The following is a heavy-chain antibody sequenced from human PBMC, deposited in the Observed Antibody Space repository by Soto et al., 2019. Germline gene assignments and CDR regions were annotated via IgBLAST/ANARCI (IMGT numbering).Heavy chain of an antibody. D-gene: IGHD1-26*01. J-gene: IGHJ6*02. CDR1: GFTFTSSA. CDR3: AAGTVGATLYYYYGMDV. Sequence: QMQLVQSGPEVKKPGTSVKVSCKASGFTFTSSAVQWVRQARGQRLEGIGWIVVGSGNTNYAQKFQERVTITRDMSKSTAYMELSSLRSEDTAVYYCAAGTVGATLYYYYGMDVWGQGTTVTVSS. V-gene: IGHV1-58*01. CDR2: IVVGSGNT.